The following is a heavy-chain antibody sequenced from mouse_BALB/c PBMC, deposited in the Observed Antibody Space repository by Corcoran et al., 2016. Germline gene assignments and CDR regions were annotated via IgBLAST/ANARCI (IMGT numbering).Heavy chain of an antibody. CDR3: ARGYDYDGVAY. J-gene: IGHJ3*01. CDR2: INPYNDGT. CDR1: GYTFTSYV. V-gene: IGHV1S136*01. D-gene: IGHD2-4*01. Sequence: EVQLQPSGPELVKPEASVKMSCKASGYTFTSYVMHWVKQKPGQGLEWIGYINPYNDGTKYNEKFKGKATLTSDKSSSTAYMELSSLTSEDSAVYYCARGYDYDGVAYWGQGTLVTVSA.